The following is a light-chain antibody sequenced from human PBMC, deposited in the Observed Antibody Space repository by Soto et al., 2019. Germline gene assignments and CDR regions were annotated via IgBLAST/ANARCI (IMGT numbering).Light chain of an antibody. V-gene: IGKV1-39*01. Sequence: DIQMTQSPSSLSASVGDRVTISCRSSQNIHKYLNWYQQRPGKAPNLLVYEGTSLETGVSSKFSGSGSGTEFTLTINSLQPEDFATSYCQQSFVSPWTFGQGTNIEI. CDR3: QQSFVSPWT. J-gene: IGKJ1*01. CDR1: QNIHKY. CDR2: EGT.